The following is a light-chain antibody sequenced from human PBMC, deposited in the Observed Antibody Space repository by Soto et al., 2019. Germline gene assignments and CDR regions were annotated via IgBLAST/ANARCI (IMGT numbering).Light chain of an antibody. V-gene: IGKV3-15*01. CDR1: QSVFSS. CDR2: GAA. J-gene: IGKJ1*01. CDR3: QQYGSSGT. Sequence: ETVMTQSPATLSVSPGERATLSCRASQSVFSSLAWYQHKPGQAPRLLIYGAATRATGVPARFSGSGSGTEFTLTISSLQSDDIAVYYCQQYGSSGTFGQGTKMDIK.